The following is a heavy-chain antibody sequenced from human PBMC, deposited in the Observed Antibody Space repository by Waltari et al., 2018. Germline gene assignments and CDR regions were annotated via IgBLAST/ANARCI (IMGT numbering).Heavy chain of an antibody. V-gene: IGHV1-8*01. Sequence: QVQLVQSGAEVKKPGASVKVSCKASGYTFTSYDINWVRQATGQGLEWMGWMNPNSGNTGYAQKFQGRVTITRDTSASTAYMELSSLRSEDTAVYYCAGAYDYGDPRNLVWWGQGTLVTVSS. CDR2: MNPNSGNT. CDR3: AGAYDYGDPRNLVW. D-gene: IGHD4-17*01. J-gene: IGHJ4*02. CDR1: GYTFTSYD.